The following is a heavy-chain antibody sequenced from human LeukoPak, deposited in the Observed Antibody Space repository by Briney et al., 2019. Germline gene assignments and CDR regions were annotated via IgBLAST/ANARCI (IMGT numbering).Heavy chain of an antibody. CDR3: AKDLGSGMYYFDY. D-gene: IGHD3-10*02. CDR2: IYYSGST. Sequence: SEALSLTCTVSGGSISSSSYYWGWIRQPPGKGLEWIGSIYYSGSTYYNPSLKSRVTISVDTSKNQFSLKLSSVTAADTAVYYCAKDLGSGMYYFDYWGQGTLVTVSS. CDR1: GGSISSSSYY. J-gene: IGHJ4*02. V-gene: IGHV4-39*07.